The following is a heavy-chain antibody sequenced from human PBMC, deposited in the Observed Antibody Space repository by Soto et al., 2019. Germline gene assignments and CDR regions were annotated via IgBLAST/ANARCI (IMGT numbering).Heavy chain of an antibody. CDR3: VRSLRATSPLTF. V-gene: IGHV3-11*06. CDR2: ISETGSHT. CDR1: GFTFSDYH. J-gene: IGHJ4*02. Sequence: VQLMDSGGGLVKPGGSLRLSCEASGFTFSDYHMSWIRQAPGKVLEWVALISETGSHTAYAESVQGRFTISGDNARPSVFLQMNSLRSEDTAVYFWVRSLRATSPLTFWGPGTPVSVSS. D-gene: IGHD7-27*01.